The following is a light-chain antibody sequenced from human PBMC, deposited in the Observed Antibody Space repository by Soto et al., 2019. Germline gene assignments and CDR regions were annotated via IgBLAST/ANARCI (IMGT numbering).Light chain of an antibody. J-gene: IGKJ5*01. CDR2: GAS. CDR1: QDIRKD. V-gene: IGKV1-16*01. Sequence: IQMAQLPSSLSASVGDRVTITCRASQDIRKDLAWYQQKPGKAPQILIYGASTLQTGVASRFSGSGSGTEFTLTISSLQPDDFATYYCQHYNSYPFTFGQGTRLEIK. CDR3: QHYNSYPFT.